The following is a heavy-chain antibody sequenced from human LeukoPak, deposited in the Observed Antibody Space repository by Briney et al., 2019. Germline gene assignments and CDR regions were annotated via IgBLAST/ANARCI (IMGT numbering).Heavy chain of an antibody. J-gene: IGHJ6*03. V-gene: IGHV3-30*02. CDR1: GFTFNSFA. CDR2: IWYGGSNK. D-gene: IGHD5-18*01. Sequence: GGSLRLSCAASGFTFNSFAMHWVRQAPGKGLEWVAVIWYGGSNKYYADSVKGRFTISRDDSKDTLFLQMNTLTTEDTALYYCAKDWGGSRYYIDVWGRGTLVTVSS. CDR3: AKDWGGSRYYIDV.